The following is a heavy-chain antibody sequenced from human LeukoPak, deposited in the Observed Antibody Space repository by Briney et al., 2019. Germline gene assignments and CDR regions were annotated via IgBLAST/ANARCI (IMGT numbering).Heavy chain of an antibody. V-gene: IGHV4-4*02. J-gene: IGHJ3*02. CDR1: GGSISSSNW. D-gene: IGHD3-22*01. CDR2: IYHSGST. Sequence: PSETLSLTCAVSGGSISSSNWWSWVRQPPGKGLEWIGEIYHSGSTNYNPSLKSRVTISVDKSKNQFSLKLSSVTAADTAVYYCARDSYDSSGYYDAFDIWGQGTMVTVSS. CDR3: ARDSYDSSGYYDAFDI.